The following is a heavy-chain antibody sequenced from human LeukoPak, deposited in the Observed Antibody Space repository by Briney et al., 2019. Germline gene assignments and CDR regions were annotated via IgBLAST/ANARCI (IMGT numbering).Heavy chain of an antibody. Sequence: GGSLRLSCEASGFTFRSYSMNWVRQAPGKGLEWISYISRSTNSISYADSVKGRFTISRDNAKNSLYLQMNSLRAEDTAVYYCAREIYSGSYFDYWGQGTLVTVSS. CDR1: GFTFRSYS. V-gene: IGHV3-21*05. J-gene: IGHJ4*02. CDR3: AREIYSGSYFDY. D-gene: IGHD1-26*01. CDR2: ISRSTNSI.